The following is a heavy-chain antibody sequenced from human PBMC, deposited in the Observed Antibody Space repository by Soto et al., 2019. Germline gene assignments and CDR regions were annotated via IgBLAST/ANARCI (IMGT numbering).Heavy chain of an antibody. CDR2: IYPGGST. J-gene: IGHJ6*02. D-gene: IGHD6-13*01. CDR1: GGSVSGYY. CDR3: AIPSSSWSFYYNGLDV. V-gene: IGHV4-34*01. Sequence: SETLSLTCAVSGGSVSGYYWSWIRQPPGKGLEWIGEIYPGGSTNYNLSLKSRVTISVDTSKNQFSLKLASVTAADTAVYYCAIPSSSWSFYYNGLDVWGPGTTVTVSS.